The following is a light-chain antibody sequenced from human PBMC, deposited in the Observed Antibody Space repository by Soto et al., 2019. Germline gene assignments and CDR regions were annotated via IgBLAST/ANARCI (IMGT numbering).Light chain of an antibody. CDR1: QTVRGN. Sequence: EIVLTQSPATLSVSPGERATLSCRASQTVRGNLAWYQQKPGQAPRLLIYGASTRATGIPARFSGSGSGTDFTLTISSLQSEDFAVYYCQQYSTWLWTFGQGTKVEIK. J-gene: IGKJ1*01. CDR2: GAS. V-gene: IGKV3-15*01. CDR3: QQYSTWLWT.